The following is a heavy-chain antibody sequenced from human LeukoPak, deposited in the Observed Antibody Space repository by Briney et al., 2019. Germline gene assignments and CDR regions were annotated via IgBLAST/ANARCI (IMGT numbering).Heavy chain of an antibody. D-gene: IGHD5-12*01. V-gene: IGHV4-59*01. CDR2: IYYSGST. J-gene: IGHJ4*02. CDR1: GGYISIYY. CDR3: ARSGDFDY. Sequence: PSETLSLTCTVSGGYISIYYWSWIRQPPGKGLEWIGYIYYSGSTNYNPSLKSRVTISVDTSKNQFSLKLSSVTAADTAVYYCARSGDFDYWGQGTLVTVSS.